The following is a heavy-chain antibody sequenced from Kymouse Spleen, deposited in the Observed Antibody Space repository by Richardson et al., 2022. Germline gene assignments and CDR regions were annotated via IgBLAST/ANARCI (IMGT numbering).Heavy chain of an antibody. Sequence: EVQLVESGGGLVKPGGSLRLSCAASGFTFSSYSMNWVRQAPGKGLEWVSSISSSSSYIYYADSVKGRFTISRDNAKNSLYLQMNSLRAEDTAVYYCARDPVAARGLFFDYWGQGTLVTVSS. V-gene: IGHV3-21*03. D-gene: IGHD6-13*01,IGHD6-25*01,IGHD6-6*01. CDR2: ISSSSSYI. CDR3: ARDPVAARGLFFDY. CDR1: GFTFSSYS. J-gene: IGHJ4*02.